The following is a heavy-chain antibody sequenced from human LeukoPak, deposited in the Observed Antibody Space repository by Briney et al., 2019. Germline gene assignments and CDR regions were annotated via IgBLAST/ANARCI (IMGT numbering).Heavy chain of an antibody. CDR3: ARGSSSGWSGSDY. V-gene: IGHV1-2*02. CDR1: GYTFTGYY. Sequence: ASVKVSCKASGYTFTGYYMHWVRQAPGQGLEWMGWINPDSGDTNYAQKFQGRVTMTRDTSINTAYMELSRLTSDDTAVYHCARGSSSGWSGSDYWGQGTLVTVSS. D-gene: IGHD6-19*01. J-gene: IGHJ4*02. CDR2: INPDSGDT.